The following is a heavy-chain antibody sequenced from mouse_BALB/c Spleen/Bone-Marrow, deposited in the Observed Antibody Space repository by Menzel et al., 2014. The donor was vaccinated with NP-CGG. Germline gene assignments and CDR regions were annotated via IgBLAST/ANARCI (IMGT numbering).Heavy chain of an antibody. CDR1: GFTFSSFG. D-gene: IGHD2-1*01. CDR3: ARGGNYAWFAY. V-gene: IGHV5-17*02. Sequence: EVKVVESGGGLVQPGGSRKLSCAASGFTFSSFGMHWVRQAPEKGLEWVAYISSGSSTIYYADPVKGRFTISRDNPKNTLFLQMTSLRSEDTAMYYCARGGNYAWFAYWGQGTLVTVSA. CDR2: ISSGSSTI. J-gene: IGHJ3*01.